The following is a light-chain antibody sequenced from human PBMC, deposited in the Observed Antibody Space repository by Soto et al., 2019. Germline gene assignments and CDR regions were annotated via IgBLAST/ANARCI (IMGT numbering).Light chain of an antibody. CDR2: GAS. Sequence: VVLTKSPCTLSWSPSGGATLSCISSQSVSRRLAWYQQRPGQSPRLLISGASMRASGVPVRFIGSGSGTDFTLTISSLEPEDFAVYYCQQRSNWPPITFGQGTRLEIK. J-gene: IGKJ5*01. CDR3: QQRSNWPPIT. V-gene: IGKV3-11*01. CDR1: QSVSRR.